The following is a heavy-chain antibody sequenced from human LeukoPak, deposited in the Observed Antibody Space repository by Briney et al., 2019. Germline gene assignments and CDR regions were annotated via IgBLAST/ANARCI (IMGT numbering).Heavy chain of an antibody. CDR3: ARSTMVRGVILFDY. D-gene: IGHD3-10*01. V-gene: IGHV4-4*07. CDR2: IYTSGST. CDR1: GGSISSYY. Sequence: SETLSLTCTVSGGSISSYYWSWIRQPAGKGLEWIGRIYTSGSTNYNPSLKSRVTMSVDTSKNQFSLKLSSVTAADTAVYYCARSTMVRGVILFDYWGQGTPITVSS. J-gene: IGHJ4*02.